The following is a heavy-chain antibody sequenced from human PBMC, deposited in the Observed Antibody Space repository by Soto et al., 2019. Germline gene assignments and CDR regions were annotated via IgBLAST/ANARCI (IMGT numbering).Heavy chain of an antibody. D-gene: IGHD6-6*01. V-gene: IGHV1-2*02. CDR2: INPNSGGT. J-gene: IGHJ4*02. CDR1: GYTFTGYY. Sequence: ASVKVSCKASGYTFTGYYMHWVRQAPGQGLEWMGWINPNSGGTNYAQKFQGRVTMTRDTPISTAYMELSRLRSDDTAVYYCATYSSSLLLFDYWGQGTLVTVSS. CDR3: ATYSSSLLLFDY.